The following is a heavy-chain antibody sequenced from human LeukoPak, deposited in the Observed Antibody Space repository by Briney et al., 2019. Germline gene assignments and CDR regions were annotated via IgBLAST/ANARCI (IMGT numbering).Heavy chain of an antibody. D-gene: IGHD5-18*01. CDR1: GFTFSIYA. J-gene: IGHJ4*02. V-gene: IGHV3-23*01. Sequence: GGSLRLSCAASGFTFSIYAVSWVRQAPEKGLDWVSVISGSAHKIRYADSVKGRFTISRDNSENIVYLQMNNLRVEDTAVYYCAGRPTGYSSGYIHWGQGTLVTVSS. CDR2: ISGSAHKI. CDR3: AGRPTGYSSGYIH.